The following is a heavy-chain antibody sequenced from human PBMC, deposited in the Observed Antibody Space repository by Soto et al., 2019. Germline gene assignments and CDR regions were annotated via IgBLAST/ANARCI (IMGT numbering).Heavy chain of an antibody. Sequence: GGSLRLSCAASGFTFGIYAMSWVRQAPGKGLEWVSSISGSGGSIYYAHSVKGRFTISRDKTKNTLDLQMNSLRAEDTAVYHCARVAPEYSSTPRRFDFWGKGTLVTVSS. J-gene: IGHJ4*02. CDR3: ARVAPEYSSTPRRFDF. D-gene: IGHD6-13*01. V-gene: IGHV3-23*01. CDR1: GFTFGIYA. CDR2: ISGSGGSI.